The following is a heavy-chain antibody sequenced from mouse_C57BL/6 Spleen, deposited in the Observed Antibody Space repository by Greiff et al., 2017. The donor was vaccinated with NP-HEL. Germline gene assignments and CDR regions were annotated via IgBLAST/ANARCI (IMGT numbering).Heavy chain of an antibody. CDR3: ARRYGTPSFAMDY. Sequence: EVKLVESGGGLVKPGGSLKLSCAASGFTFSDFGMPWVRRAPERGLEWVEYIRSGSITIYYADTVKGRFTISRDNAKNTLFLQMTSLRSEDTAMYYCARRYGTPSFAMDYWGQGTSVTVSS. V-gene: IGHV5-17*01. J-gene: IGHJ4*01. CDR1: GFTFSDFG. D-gene: IGHD2-1*01. CDR2: IRSGSITI.